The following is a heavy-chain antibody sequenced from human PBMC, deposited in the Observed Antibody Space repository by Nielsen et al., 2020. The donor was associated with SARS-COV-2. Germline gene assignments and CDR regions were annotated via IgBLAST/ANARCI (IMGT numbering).Heavy chain of an antibody. V-gene: IGHV3-74*01. Sequence: GESLKISCAASGFTFSRYWMHWVRQAPGKGLVWVSRITGDGSGTIYADSVKGRFTISRDNAKSTLYLQMDSLRAEDTAVYYCARLATPGYWGQGTLVTVSS. CDR2: ITGDGSGT. D-gene: IGHD5-12*01. CDR3: ARLATPGY. J-gene: IGHJ4*02. CDR1: GFTFSRYW.